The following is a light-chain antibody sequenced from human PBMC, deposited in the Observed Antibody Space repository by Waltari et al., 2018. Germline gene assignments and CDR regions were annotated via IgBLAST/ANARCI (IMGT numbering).Light chain of an antibody. V-gene: IGKV1-5*03. CDR1: QRISSW. CDR2: KAT. J-gene: IGKJ4*01. CDR3: QQYNSHLRT. Sequence: DIKMTQSPSTLSAFVGDRVTITCRASQRISSWLAWFQKKPGKAPKLLIDKATTLESGVPSRFSGSGSGTEFTLTITSLQPDDFATYYCQQYNSHLRTFGGGTKVEIK.